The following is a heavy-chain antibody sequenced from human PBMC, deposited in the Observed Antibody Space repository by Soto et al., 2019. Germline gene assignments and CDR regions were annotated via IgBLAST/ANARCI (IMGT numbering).Heavy chain of an antibody. CDR2: IGTQHDS. CDR1: GFTFSAFD. CDR3: ARQASYWHGGGGWFDP. J-gene: IGHJ5*02. Sequence: PGGSLRLSCAASGFTFSAFDMHWVRQATGKGLELVASIGTQHDSYYPDSVKGRFTISRENAKNSLYLQMNSLRAGDTALYYWARQASYWHGGGGWFDPWGQGTLVTVSS. D-gene: IGHD2-8*02. V-gene: IGHV3-13*01.